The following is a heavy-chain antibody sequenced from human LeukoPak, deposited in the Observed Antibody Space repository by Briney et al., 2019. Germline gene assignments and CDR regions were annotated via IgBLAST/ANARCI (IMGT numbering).Heavy chain of an antibody. V-gene: IGHV3-48*01. CDR3: AREALADTYYDFWSGYYLPIRTLYYMDV. CDR1: GFTFSSYS. D-gene: IGHD3-3*01. Sequence: PGGSLRLSCAASGFTFSSYSMNWVRQAPGKGLEWVSYISSSSSTIYYADSVKGRFTISRDNAKNSLYLQMNSLRAEDTAVYYCAREALADTYYDFWSGYYLPIRTLYYMDVWGKGTTVTVSS. J-gene: IGHJ6*03. CDR2: ISSSSSTI.